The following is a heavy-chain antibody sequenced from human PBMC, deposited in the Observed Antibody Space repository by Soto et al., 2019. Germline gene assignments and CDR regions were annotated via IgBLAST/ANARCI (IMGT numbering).Heavy chain of an antibody. Sequence: SVKVSCKASGGTFSSYAISWVRQAPGQGLEWMGGIIPIFGTASYAQKFQGRVTITADESTSTAYMELSSLRSEDTAVYYCAAQDIVVVPAAAEYNCFDPWGQETLVTVPS. J-gene: IGHJ5*02. CDR1: GGTFSSYA. CDR3: AAQDIVVVPAAAEYNCFDP. V-gene: IGHV1-69*13. D-gene: IGHD2-2*01. CDR2: IIPIFGTA.